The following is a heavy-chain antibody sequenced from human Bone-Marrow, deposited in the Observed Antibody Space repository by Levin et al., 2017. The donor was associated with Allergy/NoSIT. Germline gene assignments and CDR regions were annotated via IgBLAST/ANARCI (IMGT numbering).Heavy chain of an antibody. J-gene: IGHJ4*02. CDR3: ATRIAAAGTRDFDY. Sequence: PGGSLRLSCAASGFTFSSYGMHWVRQAPGKGLEWVAVISYDGSNKYYADSVKGRFTISRDNSKNTLYLQMNSLRAEDTAVYYCATRIAAAGTRDFDYWGQGTLVTVSS. CDR2: ISYDGSNK. CDR1: GFTFSSYG. V-gene: IGHV3-30*03. D-gene: IGHD6-13*01.